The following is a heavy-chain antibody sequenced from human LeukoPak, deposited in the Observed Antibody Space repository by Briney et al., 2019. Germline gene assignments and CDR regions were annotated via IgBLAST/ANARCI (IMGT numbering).Heavy chain of an antibody. J-gene: IGHJ6*03. CDR1: GFTFNNYW. Sequence: GGSLRLSCAASGFTFNNYWMSWVRQAPGKGLEWVSYISSSSSTIYYADSVKGRFTISRDNAKNSLYLQMNSLRAEDTAVYYCAREYSSSSDYYYYYYYMDVWGKGTTVTVSS. D-gene: IGHD6-6*01. CDR3: AREYSSSSDYYYYYYYMDV. CDR2: ISSSSSTI. V-gene: IGHV3-48*01.